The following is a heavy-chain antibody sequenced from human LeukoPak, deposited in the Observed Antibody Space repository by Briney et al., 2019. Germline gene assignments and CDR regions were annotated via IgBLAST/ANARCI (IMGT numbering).Heavy chain of an antibody. J-gene: IGHJ4*02. CDR3: ARAGSYLPHFDY. V-gene: IGHV3-66*01. CDR2: IYSGGST. Sequence: GGSLRLSCAASGFTFSSYAMSWVRQAPGKGLEWVSVIYSGGSTYYADSVKGRFTISRDNSKNTLYLQMNSLRDEDTAVYYCARAGSYLPHFDYWGQGTLVTVSS. D-gene: IGHD1-26*01. CDR1: GFTFSSYA.